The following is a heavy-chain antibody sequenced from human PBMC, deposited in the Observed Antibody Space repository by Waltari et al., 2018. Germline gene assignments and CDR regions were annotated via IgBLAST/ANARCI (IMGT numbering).Heavy chain of an antibody. CDR1: GISFTNYA. CDR2: IVRSGGT. J-gene: IGHJ4*02. D-gene: IGHD6-19*01. Sequence: VQLVESGGGVVQPGRSLRLSCAASGISFTNYAMHWVRQAPGKGLEWVSAIVRSGGTHYIDSVKGRFTISRDNAKNTVYLQMNSLRAEDTAVYYCAKCEMYDSGWCAFFRYWGRGTLVTVSS. V-gene: IGHV3-23*04. CDR3: AKCEMYDSGWCAFFRY.